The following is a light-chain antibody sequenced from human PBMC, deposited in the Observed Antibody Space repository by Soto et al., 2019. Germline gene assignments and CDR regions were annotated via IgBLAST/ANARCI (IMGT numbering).Light chain of an antibody. V-gene: IGLV2-14*01. CDR3: TSFSSSTSLYV. J-gene: IGLJ1*01. CDR1: TRDIAGYNY. Sequence: QSVLTQPASVSGSLGRSITISCTGTTRDIAGYNYISWYQQLPGKAPKLMIYQVTIRPSGISNRFSGSKSGNTASLTISGLQAEDEADYYSTSFSSSTSLYVFGTGTKVTVL. CDR2: QVT.